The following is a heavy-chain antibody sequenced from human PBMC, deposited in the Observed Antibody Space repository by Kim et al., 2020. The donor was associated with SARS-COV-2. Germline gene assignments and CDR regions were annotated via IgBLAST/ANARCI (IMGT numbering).Heavy chain of an antibody. CDR1: GFTFSDYY. Sequence: GGSLRLSCAASGFTFSDYYMSWIRQAPGKGLEWVSYISSSSSYTNYADSVKGRFTISRDNAKNSLYLQMNSLRAEDTAVYYCARDRCSSTSCYYYYGMDVWGQGTTVTVSS. CDR3: ARDRCSSTSCYYYYGMDV. V-gene: IGHV3-11*06. D-gene: IGHD2-2*01. J-gene: IGHJ6*02. CDR2: ISSSSSYT.